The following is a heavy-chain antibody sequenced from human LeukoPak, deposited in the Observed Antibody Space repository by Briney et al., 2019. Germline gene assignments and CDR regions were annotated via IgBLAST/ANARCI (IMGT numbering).Heavy chain of an antibody. V-gene: IGHV4-59*01. D-gene: IGHD3-22*01. Sequence: SETLSLTCTVSGGSISSYYWSWIRQPPGKGLEWIGYIYYSGSTNYNPSLKSRVTISVDTSKNQFSLKLSSVTAADTAVYYCARDRSYYYDSSGYYRHYYYYGMDVWGQGTTVTVSS. J-gene: IGHJ6*02. CDR2: IYYSGST. CDR1: GGSISSYY. CDR3: ARDRSYYYDSSGYYRHYYYYGMDV.